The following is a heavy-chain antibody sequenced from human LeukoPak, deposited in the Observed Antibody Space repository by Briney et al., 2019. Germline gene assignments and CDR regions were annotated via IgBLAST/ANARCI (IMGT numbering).Heavy chain of an antibody. D-gene: IGHD3-16*01. CDR2: IWHDGSYE. CDR3: AKDGGGGISFAS. J-gene: IGHJ5*02. CDR1: GFTFSRYG. V-gene: IGHV3-33*06. Sequence: GGSLRLSCAASGFTFSRYGMHWVRQAPGKGLEWVAVIWHDGSYEYYADSVKGRFTISRDSSKNTLYLQMNSLRAEDTAVYYCAKDGGGGISFASWGKGPLVTVSS.